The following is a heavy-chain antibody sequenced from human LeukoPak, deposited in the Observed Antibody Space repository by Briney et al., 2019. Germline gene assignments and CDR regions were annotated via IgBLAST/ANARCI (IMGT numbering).Heavy chain of an antibody. D-gene: IGHD6-19*01. CDR2: ISSSSSTI. V-gene: IGHV3-48*01. Sequence: GGSLRLSCAASGFTFSSYGMNWVRQAPGKGLEWVSYISSSSSTIYYADSVKGRFTISRDNAKNSLYLQMNSLRAEDTAVYYCARDSSGWYVYYYYGMDVWGQGTTVTVSS. CDR3: ARDSSGWYVYYYYGMDV. CDR1: GFTFSSYG. J-gene: IGHJ6*02.